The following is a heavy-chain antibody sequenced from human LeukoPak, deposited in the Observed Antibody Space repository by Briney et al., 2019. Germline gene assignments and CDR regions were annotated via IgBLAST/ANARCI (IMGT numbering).Heavy chain of an antibody. CDR2: ISAYNGNT. CDR3: ARDSPIYYDSGGYGAGHY. D-gene: IGHD3-22*01. Sequence: ASVKVSSKASVYTFTTYGISWVRQAPGQGLEWMGWISAYNGNTNYAQKLQGRVTMTTDTSTSTAYMELRSLRSDDTAVYYCARDSPIYYDSGGYGAGHYWGQGPLVTVSS. V-gene: IGHV1-18*01. CDR1: VYTFTTYG. J-gene: IGHJ4*02.